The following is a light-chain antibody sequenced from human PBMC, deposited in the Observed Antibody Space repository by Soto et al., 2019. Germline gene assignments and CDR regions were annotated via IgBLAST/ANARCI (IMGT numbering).Light chain of an antibody. CDR2: EVS. V-gene: IGLV2-14*01. J-gene: IGLJ1*01. CDR1: STDVGGYYH. Sequence: QSVLTQPASVSESPGQSLTISCAGTSTDVGGYYHVYWYQQHPGKAPKLFIHEVSNRPSGVSNRFSGSKSGNTASLTITGLQAEDEADYCCTSYTSISTYVFGTGTKVTVL. CDR3: TSYTSISTYV.